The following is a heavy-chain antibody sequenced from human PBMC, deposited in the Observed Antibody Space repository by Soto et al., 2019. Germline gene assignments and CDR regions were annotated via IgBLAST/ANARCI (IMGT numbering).Heavy chain of an antibody. D-gene: IGHD5-18*01. CDR2: IKSKTDGGTT. J-gene: IGHJ6*03. V-gene: IGHV3-15*01. Sequence: EVQLVESGGGLVKPGGSLRLSCAASGFTFSNAWMSWVRQAPGKGLEWVGRIKSKTDGGTTDYAAPVKGRFTISRDDSKNTLYLQINSLKTEDTAVYYCTTEGTVDTNVNYYYYMDVWVKGTTVTVSS. CDR1: GFTFSNAW. CDR3: TTEGTVDTNVNYYYYMDV.